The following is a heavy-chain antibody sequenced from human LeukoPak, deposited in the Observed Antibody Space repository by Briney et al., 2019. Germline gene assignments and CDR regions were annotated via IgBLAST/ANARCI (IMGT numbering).Heavy chain of an antibody. D-gene: IGHD6-13*01. Sequence: SETLSLTCTVSGGSISSYYWSWIRQPPGKGLEWIGYIYYSGSTNYNPSLKSRVTISVDRSKNQFSLKLSSVTAADTAVYYCARVRASSSWHTSLDYWAREPWSPSPQ. CDR1: GGSISSYY. CDR2: IYYSGST. CDR3: ARVRASSSWHTSLDY. J-gene: IGHJ4*02. V-gene: IGHV4-59*12.